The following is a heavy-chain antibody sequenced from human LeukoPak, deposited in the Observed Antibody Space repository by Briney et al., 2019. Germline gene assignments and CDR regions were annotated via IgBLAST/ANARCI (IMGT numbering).Heavy chain of an antibody. D-gene: IGHD3-10*01. CDR3: ARGSRYYGSGSYYSY. V-gene: IGHV4-61*01. CDR2: IYYSGST. CDR1: GGSVSSGSYY. J-gene: IGHJ4*02. Sequence: SETLSLTCTVSGGSVSSGSYYWSWIRQPPGKGLEWIGYIYYSGSTNYNPSLKSRVTISVDTSKNQFSLKLSSVTAADTAVYYCARGSRYYGSGSYYSYWGQGTPVTVSS.